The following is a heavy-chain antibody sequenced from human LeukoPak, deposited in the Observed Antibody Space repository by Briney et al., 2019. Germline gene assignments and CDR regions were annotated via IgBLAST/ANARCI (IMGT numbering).Heavy chain of an antibody. J-gene: IGHJ4*02. Sequence: SETLSLTCTVSGGSISSRPYHWGWIRQSPGKGLECIGSLYYSGSTYYNPSLKSRVTISVDTSKKQLSLKLSSVTAADTAVYYCARDYRAFKHNSLSSGWSYYFDYWGQGTLVTVSS. CDR2: LYYSGST. D-gene: IGHD6-19*01. CDR3: ARDYRAFKHNSLSSGWSYYFDY. V-gene: IGHV4-39*07. CDR1: GGSISSRPYH.